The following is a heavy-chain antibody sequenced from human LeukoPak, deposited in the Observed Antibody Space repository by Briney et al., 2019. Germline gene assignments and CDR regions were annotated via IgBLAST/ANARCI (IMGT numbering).Heavy chain of an antibody. J-gene: IGHJ6*03. D-gene: IGHD3-16*01. Sequence: ASVKVSCKASGYTFTGYYMHWVRQAPGQGLEWMGWINPNSGGTNYAQKFQGRVTMTRDTSISTAYMELSRLRSDDTAVYYCARDIGLGEFALYYYYMDVWVKGTTVTVSS. V-gene: IGHV1-2*02. CDR3: ARDIGLGEFALYYYYMDV. CDR1: GYTFTGYY. CDR2: INPNSGGT.